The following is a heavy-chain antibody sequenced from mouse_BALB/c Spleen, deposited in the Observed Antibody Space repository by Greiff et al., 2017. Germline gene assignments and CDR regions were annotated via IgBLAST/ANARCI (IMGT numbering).Heavy chain of an antibody. Sequence: QVQLQQSGAELARPGASVKLSCKASGYTFTSYWLHWVKRRPGQGLEWIGAIYPGDGDTKYTQKFKGKATLTADKSSSTAYMQLSSLASEDSAVYYCARGGTWCLDVWGEGTPVTVSA. CDR2: IYPGDGDT. J-gene: IGHJ1*01. CDR3: ARGGTWCLDV. D-gene: IGHD3-3*01. CDR1: GYTFTSYW. V-gene: IGHV1-87*01.